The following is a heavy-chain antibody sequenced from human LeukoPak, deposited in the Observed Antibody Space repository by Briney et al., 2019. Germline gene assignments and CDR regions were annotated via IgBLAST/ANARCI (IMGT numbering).Heavy chain of an antibody. Sequence: GSLRLSCAASGFTFSSYSMNWVRQAPGKGLEWVSSISSSSSYIYYADSVKGRFTISRDNAKNSLYLQMNSLRAEDTAVYYCARSGYSSGEYYFDYWGQGTLVTVSS. V-gene: IGHV3-21*01. J-gene: IGHJ4*02. CDR1: GFTFSSYS. CDR2: ISSSSSYI. D-gene: IGHD6-19*01. CDR3: ARSGYSSGEYYFDY.